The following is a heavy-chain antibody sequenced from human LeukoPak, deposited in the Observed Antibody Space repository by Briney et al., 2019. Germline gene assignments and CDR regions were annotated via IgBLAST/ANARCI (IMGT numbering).Heavy chain of an antibody. Sequence: GGSLRLSCAASGFTFSSYAMHWVRQAPGKGLEWVAVISYDGSNKYYADSVKGRFTISRDNSKNTLHLQMNSLRAEDTAVYYCARGYSGWYGEYYFDYWGQGTLVTVSS. CDR1: GFTFSSYA. D-gene: IGHD6-19*01. CDR2: ISYDGSNK. V-gene: IGHV3-30-3*01. J-gene: IGHJ4*02. CDR3: ARGYSGWYGEYYFDY.